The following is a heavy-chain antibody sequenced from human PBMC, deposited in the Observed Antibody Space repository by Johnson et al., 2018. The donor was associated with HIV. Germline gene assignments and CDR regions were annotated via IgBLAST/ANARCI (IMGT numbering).Heavy chain of an antibody. Sequence: QMQLVESGGGVVQPGRSLRLSCVASGFTFSSYGIHWVRQAPGKGLAWVAIISYDGSNKYYADSVKGRFTISRDNSKNTLYLQMNSLRAEDTAVYYCARGGVGVPEEGIIWGQGTMVTVSS. J-gene: IGHJ3*02. CDR3: ARGGVGVPEEGII. CDR2: ISYDGSNK. V-gene: IGHV3-30*03. D-gene: IGHD1-26*01. CDR1: GFTFSSYG.